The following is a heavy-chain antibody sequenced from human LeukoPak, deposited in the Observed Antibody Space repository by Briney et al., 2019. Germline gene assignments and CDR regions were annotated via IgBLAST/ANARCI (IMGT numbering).Heavy chain of an antibody. J-gene: IGHJ1*01. V-gene: IGHV1-69*06. CDR2: IMPLFGTA. CDR1: GGTFNNSA. Sequence: GASVKVSCKTSGGTFNNSAISWVRQAPGQGLEWLGGIMPLFGTAGYAQKFQGRVTMTEDTSTDTAYMELSSLRSEDTAVYYCATAYDSSGYYYLYFQHWGQGTLVTVSS. CDR3: ATAYDSSGYYYLYFQH. D-gene: IGHD3-22*01.